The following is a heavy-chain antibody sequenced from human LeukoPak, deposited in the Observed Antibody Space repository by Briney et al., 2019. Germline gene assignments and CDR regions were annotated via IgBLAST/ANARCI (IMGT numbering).Heavy chain of an antibody. J-gene: IGHJ4*02. CDR3: ARVGKNGYSYGYVDY. V-gene: IGHV4-34*01. D-gene: IGHD5-18*01. Sequence: PSETLSLTCAVYGGSFSGYYWSWIRQPPGKGLEWIGEINHSGSTNYNPSLKSRVTISVDTSKNQFSLKLSSVTAADTAVYYCARVGKNGYSYGYVDYWGQGTLVTVSS. CDR2: INHSGST. CDR1: GGSFSGYY.